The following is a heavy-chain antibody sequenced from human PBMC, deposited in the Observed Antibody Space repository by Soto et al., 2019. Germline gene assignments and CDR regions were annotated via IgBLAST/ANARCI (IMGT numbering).Heavy chain of an antibody. CDR3: ARVVGAPNWFDP. J-gene: IGHJ5*02. CDR1: GFTFSDHQ. CDR2: TRNKANSYTT. D-gene: IGHD1-26*01. Sequence: EVQLVESGGGLVQPGGSLRLSCAASGFTFSDHQMDWVRQAPGKGLEWVGRTRNKANSYTTEYAASVKGRFTISRDDSKNSLYLKMNSLKTEDTAVYYCARVVGAPNWFDPWGRGTLVTVSS. V-gene: IGHV3-72*01.